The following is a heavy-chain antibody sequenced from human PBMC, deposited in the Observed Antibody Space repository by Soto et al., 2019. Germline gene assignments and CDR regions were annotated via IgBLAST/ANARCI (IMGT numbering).Heavy chain of an antibody. D-gene: IGHD4-4*01. CDR3: ARVSRGNSLDYFDY. Sequence: GASVKVSCTASGYTFTAYYIHWVRQAPGQGLEWMGWINPHSGVTNYAQTFQGWVTMTRDTSISTAYMELRRLRSDDTAVYYCARVSRGNSLDYFDYWGQGTLVTVSS. J-gene: IGHJ4*02. CDR1: GYTFTAYY. CDR2: INPHSGVT. V-gene: IGHV1-2*04.